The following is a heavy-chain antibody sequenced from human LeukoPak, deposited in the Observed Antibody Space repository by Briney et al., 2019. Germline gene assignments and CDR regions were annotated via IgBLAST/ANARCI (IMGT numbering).Heavy chain of an antibody. CDR1: GFTFSTYA. D-gene: IGHD6-19*01. CDR2: ISGSGGNT. Sequence: PGGSLRLSCAASGFTFSTYAMSWVRQAPGKGLEWVSTISGSGGNTYYADSVKGRFTISRDNSKNTLYLQMNSLRAEDTAVYYCAKGSRLAHFDYWGQGTLVTVSS. CDR3: AKGSRLAHFDY. V-gene: IGHV3-23*01. J-gene: IGHJ4*02.